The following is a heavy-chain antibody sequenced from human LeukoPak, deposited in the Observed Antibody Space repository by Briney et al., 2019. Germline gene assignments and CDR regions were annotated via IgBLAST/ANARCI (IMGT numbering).Heavy chain of an antibody. CDR1: GFTFSDYY. CDR2: IDRYGST. D-gene: IGHD1-26*01. V-gene: IGHV4-34*01. Sequence: GSLRLSCAASGFTFSDYYMSWIRQAPGKGLEWIGEIDRYGSTNYSPSLKSRVTISIQTSKSQFSLNLNSVTAADTAVYYCARRGGGNYPYYFDFWGRGTLVTVSS. CDR3: ARRGGGNYPYYFDF. J-gene: IGHJ4*02.